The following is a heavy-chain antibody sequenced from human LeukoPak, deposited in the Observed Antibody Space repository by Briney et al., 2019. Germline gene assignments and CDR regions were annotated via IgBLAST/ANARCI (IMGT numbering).Heavy chain of an antibody. CDR1: GFTFSSYG. D-gene: IGHD1-26*01. J-gene: IGHJ3*02. V-gene: IGHV3-30*02. CDR2: IWYGGSNK. CDR3: AKDRGATNDAFDI. Sequence: GGSLRLSCAASGFTFSSYGMHWVRQAPGKGLEWVAVIWYGGSNKYYADSVKGRFTISRDNSKNTLYLQMNSLRAEDTAVYYCAKDRGATNDAFDIWGQGTMVTVSS.